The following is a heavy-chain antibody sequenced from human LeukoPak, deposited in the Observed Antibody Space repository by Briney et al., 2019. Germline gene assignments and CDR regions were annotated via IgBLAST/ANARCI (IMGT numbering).Heavy chain of an antibody. CDR1: GFTFSSYA. V-gene: IGHV3-23*01. D-gene: IGHD4-17*01. Sequence: PGGSLRLSCAASGFTFSSYAMSWVRQAPGKRLEWVSAISGSGGRTYYADPVKGRFTITRDNSKNTLYLQMNNLRAQGPAVYYCSKDHRYGDTAGYWGQGTLVIVSS. J-gene: IGHJ4*02. CDR2: ISGSGGRT. CDR3: SKDHRYGDTAGY.